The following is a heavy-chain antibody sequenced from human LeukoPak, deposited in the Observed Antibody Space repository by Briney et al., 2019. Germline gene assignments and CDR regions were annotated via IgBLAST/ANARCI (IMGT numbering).Heavy chain of an antibody. CDR3: ARDRGSSWYDYYYYGLDV. Sequence: GGSLRLSCAASGFTFSSYSMNWVRQAPGKGLEWVSSISSSSSYIYYADSVKGRFTISRDNAKNSLYLEMNSLRDDDTAIYYCARDRGSSWYDYYYYGLDVWGQGTTVTVSS. D-gene: IGHD6-13*01. CDR1: GFTFSSYS. CDR2: ISSSSSYI. V-gene: IGHV3-21*01. J-gene: IGHJ6*02.